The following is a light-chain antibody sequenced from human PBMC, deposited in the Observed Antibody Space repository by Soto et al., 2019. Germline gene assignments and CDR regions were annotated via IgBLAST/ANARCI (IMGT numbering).Light chain of an antibody. CDR1: SSDVGSYNY. Sequence: QAVVTQPRSVSGSPGQSVTISCTGTSSDVGSYNYVSWYQQHPGKAPKFMIYDVSKRPSGVPDRFSGSKSGNTASLTISGLQAEDEGDYYCCSYAGSSIVVFGGGTQLTVL. V-gene: IGLV2-11*01. J-gene: IGLJ2*01. CDR2: DVS. CDR3: CSYAGSSIVV.